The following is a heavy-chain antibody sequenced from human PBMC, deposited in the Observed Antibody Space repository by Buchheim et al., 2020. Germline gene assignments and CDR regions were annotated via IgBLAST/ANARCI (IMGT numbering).Heavy chain of an antibody. V-gene: IGHV1-2*02. Sequence: QVQLMQSGPEVKKPGASVKVSCQASGYTFTAYYLHWVRQAPGQGLEWMGWINLNSGDAKYAQKFLGRVTMTRDRSINTAYMELSRVKSDDTAVYYCARDRTGGGFDVWGQGT. CDR3: ARDRTGGGFDV. D-gene: IGHD2-8*02. CDR1: GYTFTAYY. CDR2: INLNSGDA. J-gene: IGHJ3*01.